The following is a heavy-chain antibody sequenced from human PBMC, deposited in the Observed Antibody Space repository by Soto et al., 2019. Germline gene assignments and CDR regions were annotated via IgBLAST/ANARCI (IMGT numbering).Heavy chain of an antibody. V-gene: IGHV4-34*01. D-gene: IGHD6-13*01. CDR1: CESFSGHI. CDR3: ARGGGSPYHNHEFDF. CDR2: INHSGSA. Sequence: SETLSLTCAVYCESFSGHIWTWIRQTPGKGLKWIGQINHSGSASYNPSLKSRVTISVHTSNSKFSLELSSVTAADTAVYYCARGGGSPYHNHEFDFWGQGTLVTVS. J-gene: IGHJ4*02.